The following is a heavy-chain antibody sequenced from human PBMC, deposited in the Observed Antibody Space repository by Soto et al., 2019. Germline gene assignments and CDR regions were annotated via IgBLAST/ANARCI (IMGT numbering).Heavy chain of an antibody. V-gene: IGHV4-34*01. CDR3: ASALTDYDFWSGYYSDSYYFDY. Sequence: SETLSLTCAVYGGSFSGYYWSWIRQPPGKGLEWIGEINHSGSTNYNPSLKSRVTISVDTSKNQFSLKLSSVTAADTAVYYCASALTDYDFWSGYYSDSYYFDYWGQGTLVTVSS. CDR1: GGSFSGYY. CDR2: INHSGST. J-gene: IGHJ4*02. D-gene: IGHD3-3*01.